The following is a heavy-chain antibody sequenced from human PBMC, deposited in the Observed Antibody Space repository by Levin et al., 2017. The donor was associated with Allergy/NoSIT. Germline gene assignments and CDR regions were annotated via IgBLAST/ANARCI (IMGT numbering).Heavy chain of an antibody. V-gene: IGHV3-23*01. CDR1: GFTFSKYA. CDR2: ITGSGSST. D-gene: IGHD2-8*01. CDR3: AKDVSEGRYFDY. Sequence: SCAASGFTFSKYAMSWVRQAPGKGLEWVSGITGSGSSTFYGDFVKGRFTISRDNSKNTLYMQMNSLRAEDTAIYYCAKDVSEGRYFDYWGQGTLVTVSS. J-gene: IGHJ4*02.